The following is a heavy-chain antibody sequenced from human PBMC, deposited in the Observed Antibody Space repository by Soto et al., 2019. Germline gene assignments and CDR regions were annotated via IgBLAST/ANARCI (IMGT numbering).Heavy chain of an antibody. CDR1: VRSFSLYY. D-gene: IGHD6-13*01. CDR2: SFYSGYT. Sequence: SEPLSLICTVSVRSFSLYYWSWIRQSPEKGLEWVGFSFYSGYTNYSPSLKSRVTISVDTSKNQLSLKLTSATAADTAVYYCARGIAPLELDKSGQGTQVT. CDR3: ARGIAPLELDK. J-gene: IGHJ4*02. V-gene: IGHV4-59*01.